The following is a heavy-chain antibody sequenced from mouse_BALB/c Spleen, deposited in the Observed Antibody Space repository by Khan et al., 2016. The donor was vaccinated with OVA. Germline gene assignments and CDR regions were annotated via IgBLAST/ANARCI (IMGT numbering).Heavy chain of an antibody. CDR1: GYSITSEYT. D-gene: IGHD2-4*01. Sequence: EVQLQESGPGLVKPSQSLSLTCTVTGYSITSEYTWNWIRQFPGNKLEWMGFISYSGNTRYNPSLKSRISITRDTSKNQFFLQLNSLTSDDTATYYCARKDYYDYDPFPYWGQGTLVTVSA. J-gene: IGHJ3*01. CDR2: ISYSGNT. V-gene: IGHV3-2*02. CDR3: ARKDYYDYDPFPY.